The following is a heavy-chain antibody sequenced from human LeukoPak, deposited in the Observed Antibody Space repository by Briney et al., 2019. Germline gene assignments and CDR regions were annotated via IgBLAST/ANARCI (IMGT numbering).Heavy chain of an antibody. V-gene: IGHV3-23*01. CDR1: GFTFGSYA. CDR2: INSVAGSP. D-gene: IGHD6-6*01. J-gene: IGHJ4*02. Sequence: GGTLRLSCVASGFTFGSYALAWVRQAPGKGLEWVSTINSVAGSPFYADSVRGRFTISRDNSKNTLSLHMTSLRPEDTAVYYCVKGGSSSSEGGWGQGTLVTVSS. CDR3: VKGGSSSSEGG.